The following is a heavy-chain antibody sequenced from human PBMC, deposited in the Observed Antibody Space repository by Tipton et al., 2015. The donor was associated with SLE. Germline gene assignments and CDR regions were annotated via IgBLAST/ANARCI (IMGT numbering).Heavy chain of an antibody. J-gene: IGHJ5*02. CDR2: FYYTGTT. Sequence: LRLSCTDSGASLTSKSHYWGWFRQPPGKRPEWIGTFYYTGTTYYNLSLRSRVTISMVTSENQFSLNVSPVTAADTAVYYCARGPGSCGVYPALAFDRWGQGTLVDVSS. D-gene: IGHD5/OR15-5a*01. V-gene: IGHV4-39*07. CDR1: GASLTSKSHY. CDR3: ARGPGSCGVYPALAFDR.